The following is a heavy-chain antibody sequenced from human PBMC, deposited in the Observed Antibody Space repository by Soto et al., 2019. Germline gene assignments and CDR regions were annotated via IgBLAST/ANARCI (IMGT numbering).Heavy chain of an antibody. CDR3: ARTFDTITYYFDY. D-gene: IGHD3-9*01. V-gene: IGHV3-30-3*01. CDR2: ISFDGNII. CDR1: EFSFSSYA. Sequence: QVHLVESGGGVGQPGGSLRLACAASEFSFSSYAMHWIRQAPGMGLEWVAVISFDGNIIQYADSVKGRFIISRDNIKNTLYLQMNSLRGEDTAVYYCARTFDTITYYFDYWGQGTQVTVTS. J-gene: IGHJ4*02.